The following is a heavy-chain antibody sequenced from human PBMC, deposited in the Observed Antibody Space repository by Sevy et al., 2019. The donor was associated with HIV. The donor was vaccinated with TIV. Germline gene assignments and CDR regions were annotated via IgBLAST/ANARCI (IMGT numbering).Heavy chain of an antibody. Sequence: GGSLRLSCAASGFTFSSYAMTWVRQAPGKGLEWVSTISATNGNTYYADSVKGRFTISRDNSKNTLFLQMNSLRAEDTAVYFCGKVRYYDPPDAFDIWGQGTMVTVSS. V-gene: IGHV3-23*01. J-gene: IGHJ3*02. D-gene: IGHD3-16*01. CDR3: GKVRYYDPPDAFDI. CDR1: GFTFSSYA. CDR2: ISATNGNT.